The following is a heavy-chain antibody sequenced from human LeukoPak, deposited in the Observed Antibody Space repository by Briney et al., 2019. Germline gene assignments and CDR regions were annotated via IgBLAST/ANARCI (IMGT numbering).Heavy chain of an antibody. CDR3: ARRFDS. J-gene: IGHJ4*02. CDR1: GYTLTDYY. CDR2: INPNSGDS. V-gene: IGHV1-2*02. Sequence: ASVKVSCKASGYTLTDYYIHWVRQAPGQGLEWMGWINPNSGDSKYAQTFQARVTMTRDTSISTASMEVTGLGSEDTAVYYCARRFDSWGQGTLVTVSS.